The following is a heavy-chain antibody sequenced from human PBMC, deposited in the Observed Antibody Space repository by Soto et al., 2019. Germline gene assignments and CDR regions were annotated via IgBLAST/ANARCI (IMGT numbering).Heavy chain of an antibody. V-gene: IGHV4-39*01. J-gene: IGHJ4*02. CDR2: IYYSGST. CDR3: ARPRTSVVTQAYFDV. CDR1: GDSVNITGYD. D-gene: IGHD2-21*02. Sequence: PXDSLWPSCAVTGDSVNITGYDWSLIRQPPGKGLEWIGSIYYSGSTYNNPSLRSRVSMSIDTSKDQFSLKLKSVTAADTALYFCARPRTSVVTQAYFDVWGPGSLVTVYS.